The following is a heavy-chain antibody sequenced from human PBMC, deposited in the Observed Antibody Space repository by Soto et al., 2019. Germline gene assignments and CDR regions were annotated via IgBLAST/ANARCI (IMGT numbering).Heavy chain of an antibody. V-gene: IGHV3-23*01. CDR2: VSIGGST. D-gene: IGHD2-15*01. CDR1: GFTFSSYA. J-gene: IGHJ4*02. CDR3: AKRRGAGGHFDY. Sequence: DVQLLEAGGGLVQPEGSLRLSCAASGFTFSSYAMGWVRQGPGKGLEWVAVVSIGGSTHYADSVRGRFTISRDNYKNTLSLQMTSLTAEDTAVYFCAKRRGAGGHFDYWGQGALVTVSS.